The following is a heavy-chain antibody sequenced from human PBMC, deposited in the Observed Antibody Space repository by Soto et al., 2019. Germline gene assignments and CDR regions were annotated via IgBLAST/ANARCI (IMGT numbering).Heavy chain of an antibody. J-gene: IGHJ4*02. D-gene: IGHD5-12*01. CDR3: AKDNSGYVFDY. V-gene: IGHV4-31*03. Sequence: QVQLQESGPGLVKPSQTLSLTCTVSGGSISSGGYYWSWIRQHPGKGLEWIGYISNSGSTYYNPSLKSRTTTSLDTSKNQFSLKLSSVTAADTAVYYCAKDNSGYVFDYWGQGTLVTVSS. CDR2: ISNSGST. CDR1: GGSISSGGYY.